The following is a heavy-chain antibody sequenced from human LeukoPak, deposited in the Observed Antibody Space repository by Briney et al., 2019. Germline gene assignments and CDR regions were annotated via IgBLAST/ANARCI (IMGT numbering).Heavy chain of an antibody. CDR2: INHSGSA. CDR3: AGGLNWWYYYYYMDV. V-gene: IGHV4-34*01. J-gene: IGHJ6*03. D-gene: IGHD2-15*01. CDR1: GGSFSGYY. Sequence: SETLSLTCAVYGGSFSGYYWSWIRQPPGKGLEWIGEINHSGSANYNPSLKSRVTISVDTSKNQFSLKLSSVTAADTAVYYCAGGLNWWYYYYYMDVWGKGTTVTVSS.